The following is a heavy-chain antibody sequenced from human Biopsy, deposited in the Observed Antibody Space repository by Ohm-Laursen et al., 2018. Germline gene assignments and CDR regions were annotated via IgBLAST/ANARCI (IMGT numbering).Heavy chain of an antibody. Sequence: SLRLSCTASGFTFSSFAMTWVRQGPGKGLEWVSTISSAGGSTFYAESVKGRFTISRDNSNNTLDLQMNSLRAEDTAVYYCATSTMVRSSGHASDIWGQGTVVTVS. V-gene: IGHV3-23*01. CDR2: ISSAGGST. CDR1: GFTFSSFA. D-gene: IGHD3-10*01. CDR3: ATSTMVRSSGHASDI. J-gene: IGHJ3*02.